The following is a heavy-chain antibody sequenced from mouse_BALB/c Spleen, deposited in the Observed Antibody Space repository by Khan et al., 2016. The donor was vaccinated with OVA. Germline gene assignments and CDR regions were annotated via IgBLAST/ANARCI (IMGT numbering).Heavy chain of an antibody. V-gene: IGHV1-77*01. J-gene: IGHJ3*01. CDR2: IYPGNGNT. Sequence: QVQLQQSGAELARPGASVKLSCKASGYTFTDYYINWVKQRTGQGLEWIGDIYPGNGNTYYNENFKGKATLPADKSSSTAFMHLSSLTSEDSAVYFWTRSGIGSFAFWGQGTLVTVSA. CDR1: GYTFTDYY. CDR3: TRSGIGSFAF. D-gene: IGHD2-14*01.